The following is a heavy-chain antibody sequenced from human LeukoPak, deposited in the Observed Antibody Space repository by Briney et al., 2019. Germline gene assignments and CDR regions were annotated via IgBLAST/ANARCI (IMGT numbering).Heavy chain of an antibody. D-gene: IGHD2-2*02. CDR2: IIGSGGST. Sequence: GRSLRLSCAASAFTFSSYAMRWVRQAPGKGLEWVSAIIGSGGSTYYADSVKGRFTISRDNSKNTLYLQMNSLRAEDTAVYYCEKEGYCSSTSCYIYWGQGTLVTVSS. V-gene: IGHV3-23*01. CDR1: AFTFSSYA. CDR3: EKEGYCSSTSCYIY. J-gene: IGHJ4*02.